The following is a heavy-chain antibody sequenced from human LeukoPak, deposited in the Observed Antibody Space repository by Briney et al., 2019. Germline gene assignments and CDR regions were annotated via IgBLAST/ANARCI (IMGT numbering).Heavy chain of an antibody. D-gene: IGHD1-26*01. J-gene: IGHJ6*03. Sequence: GGSLRLSCAASGFTFDDYGMSWVRQAPGKGLEWVSAISGSGGSTYYADSVKGRFTISRDNPKNTLYLQMNSLRAEDTAVYYCAKGYGSYFYYYYYYMDVWGKGTTVTISS. CDR1: GFTFDDYG. CDR2: ISGSGGST. CDR3: AKGYGSYFYYYYYYMDV. V-gene: IGHV3-23*01.